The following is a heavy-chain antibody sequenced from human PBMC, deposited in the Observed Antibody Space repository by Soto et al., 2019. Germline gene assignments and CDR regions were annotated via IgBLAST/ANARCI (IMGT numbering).Heavy chain of an antibody. CDR1: GGSIANSY. CDR2: IYYSGRT. Sequence: QVQLQESGPGLVKPSETLSLTCTVSGGSIANSYLSWIRQAPGKRLEWIGYIYYSGRTDYNRSLKSRVPISIDTSKNQFYLKLYSATAADPAVYYCARRDTSGWYEKDWGQGTLVTVSS. D-gene: IGHD6-19*01. J-gene: IGHJ4*02. CDR3: ARRDTSGWYEKD. V-gene: IGHV4-59*08.